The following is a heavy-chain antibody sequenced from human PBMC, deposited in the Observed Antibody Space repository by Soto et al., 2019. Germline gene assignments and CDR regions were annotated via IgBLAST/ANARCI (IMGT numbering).Heavy chain of an antibody. J-gene: IGHJ4*02. CDR1: CGSISSCGYY. V-gene: IGHV4-31*03. CDR3: ARVGTVWYYDILTGYYPFDY. Sequence: TLSLTCTVSCGSISSCGYYCSWIRQHPGKGLERIGYIYYSGSTYYNPSLKSRVTISVDTSKNQFSLKLSSVTAADTAVYYCARVGTVWYYDILTGYYPFDYWGQGTLVTVSS. CDR2: IYYSGST. D-gene: IGHD3-9*01.